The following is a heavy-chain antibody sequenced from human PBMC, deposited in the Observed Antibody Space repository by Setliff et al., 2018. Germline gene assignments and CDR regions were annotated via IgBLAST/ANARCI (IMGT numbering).Heavy chain of an antibody. V-gene: IGHV3-7*01. Sequence: GGSLRLSCGASGFTCNNCWVSWVRQAPGKGLEWLASINPDGSEKYYVDSVKGRFIISRDNAKNSLSLQMNSLRNEDTAVYYCFGAGTCSYWGQGTLVTVSS. CDR1: GFTCNNCW. CDR2: INPDGSEK. D-gene: IGHD3-10*01. J-gene: IGHJ4*02. CDR3: FGAGTCSY.